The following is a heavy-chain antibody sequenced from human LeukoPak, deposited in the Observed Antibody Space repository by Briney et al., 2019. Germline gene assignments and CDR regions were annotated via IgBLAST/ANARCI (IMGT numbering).Heavy chain of an antibody. V-gene: IGHV1-2*02. Sequence: ASVKVSCKASGYTFTGYYFHWVRQAPGQGLEWMGWINPNSGGSNYAQKFRGRVTMTRDTSISTAYMELSRLRSDDTAVYYCARRERGFDPWGQGTLVTVSS. J-gene: IGHJ5*02. CDR1: GYTFTGYY. D-gene: IGHD1-26*01. CDR3: ARRERGFDP. CDR2: INPNSGGS.